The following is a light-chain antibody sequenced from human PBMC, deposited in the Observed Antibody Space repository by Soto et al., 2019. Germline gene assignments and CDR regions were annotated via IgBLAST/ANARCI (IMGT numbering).Light chain of an antibody. CDR1: SSDVGGYNY. CDR2: EVN. Sequence: QSALTQPASVSGSPGQSITISCTGTSSDVGGYNYVSWYQQHPGKAPKLMIYEVNKRPSGVPDRFSGSKSGNTASLTVSGLQAEDEADYYCSSYGGSNNFVLFGGGTKLTVL. V-gene: IGLV2-8*01. CDR3: SSYGGSNNFVL. J-gene: IGLJ2*01.